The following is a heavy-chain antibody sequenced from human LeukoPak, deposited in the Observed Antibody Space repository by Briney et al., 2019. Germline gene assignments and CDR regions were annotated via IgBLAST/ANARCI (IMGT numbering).Heavy chain of an antibody. CDR1: GFTVSSNY. V-gene: IGHV3-66*01. Sequence: GGSLRLSCAASGFTVSSNYMSWVRQAPGKGLEWVSVIYSGGSTYYADSVKGRFTISRDNSKNTLYLQMNSLRAEDTAVYYCARSYLWGSYRYFDYWGQGTLVAVSS. CDR3: ARSYLWGSYRYFDY. CDR2: IYSGGST. J-gene: IGHJ4*02. D-gene: IGHD3-16*02.